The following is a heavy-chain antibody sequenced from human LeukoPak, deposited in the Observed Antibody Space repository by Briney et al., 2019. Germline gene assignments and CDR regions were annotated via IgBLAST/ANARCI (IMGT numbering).Heavy chain of an antibody. V-gene: IGHV3-74*01. CDR1: GFTFSSNW. CDR3: VRDLGGRSGH. CDR2: INEDGSTT. Sequence: GGTLRLSCAASGFTFSSNWMHWVRHAPGKGLVWVSRINEDGSTTNYADSVKGRSTIFRDNAKNTLYLQMNSLRAEDTAVYYCVRDLGGRSGHWGQGTLVTVSS. J-gene: IGHJ4*02. D-gene: IGHD1-26*01.